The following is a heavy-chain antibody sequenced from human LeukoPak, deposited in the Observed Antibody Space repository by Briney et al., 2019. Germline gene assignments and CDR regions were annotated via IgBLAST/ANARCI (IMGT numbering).Heavy chain of an antibody. D-gene: IGHD3-16*01. CDR3: ARAKSYDSSGGFDY. CDR2: ISWNGAGI. V-gene: IGHV3-9*01. J-gene: IGHJ4*02. Sequence: PGRSLRLSCAASGFTFDDYAMQWVRQAPGKGLEWVAGISWNGAGIRYADSVKGRFSISRDNAKNSMILQMNSLRAEDTALYYCARAKSYDSSGGFDYWGQGTLVTVSS. CDR1: GFTFDDYA.